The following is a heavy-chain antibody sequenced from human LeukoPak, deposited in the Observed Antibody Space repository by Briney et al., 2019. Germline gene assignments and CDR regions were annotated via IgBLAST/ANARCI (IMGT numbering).Heavy chain of an antibody. CDR1: GFTFSSYG. Sequence: GRSLRLSCAASGFTFSSYGMHWVRQASGKGLEWVAVISYDGSNKYYADSVKGRFTISRDNSKNTLYLQMNSLRAEDTAVYYCAKDLELAVAGTFDYWGQGTLVTVSS. CDR2: ISYDGSNK. CDR3: AKDLELAVAGTFDY. D-gene: IGHD6-19*01. J-gene: IGHJ4*02. V-gene: IGHV3-30*18.